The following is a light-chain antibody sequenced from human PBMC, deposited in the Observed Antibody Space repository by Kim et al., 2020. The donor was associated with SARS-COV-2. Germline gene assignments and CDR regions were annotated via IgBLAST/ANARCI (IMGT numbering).Light chain of an antibody. J-gene: IGKJ1*01. Sequence: GDRGTIPFRASQSLSSWLAWYQQKPGKAPNLLIYDASSLESGDPSRFSGYGSGTEFTLTISSLQADDSATYYCQQYNSYSWTFGQGTKVDIK. CDR1: QSLSSW. V-gene: IGKV1-5*01. CDR3: QQYNSYSWT. CDR2: DAS.